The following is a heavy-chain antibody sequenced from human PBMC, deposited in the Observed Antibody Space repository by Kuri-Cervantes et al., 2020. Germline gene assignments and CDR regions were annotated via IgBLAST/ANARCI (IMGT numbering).Heavy chain of an antibody. CDR2: ISSSSSTT. D-gene: IGHD2-21*02. CDR1: GFTFSSYS. CDR3: ASLLAYCGGDCYSDY. J-gene: IGHJ4*02. V-gene: IGHV3-48*01. Sequence: GGSLRLSCAASGFTFSSYSMNWVRQAPGKGLEWVSYISSSSSTTYYADSVKGRFTISRDNSKNTLYLQMNSLRAEDTAVYYCASLLAYCGGDCYSDYWGQGTLVTVSS.